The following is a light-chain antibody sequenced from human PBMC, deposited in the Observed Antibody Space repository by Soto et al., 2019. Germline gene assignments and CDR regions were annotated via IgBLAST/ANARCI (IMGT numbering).Light chain of an antibody. J-gene: IGKJ5*01. CDR3: QQYHNWPPIT. Sequence: IVLTQSPAIMSLSPGESASLSCRASQSVSSNLAWYQQKPGQAPRLLMYEASTRAADTPVRFSGSGYGTEFTLTISSLQSEDFAVYYCQQYHNWPPITFGQGTRLEIK. V-gene: IGKV3-15*01. CDR1: QSVSSN. CDR2: EAS.